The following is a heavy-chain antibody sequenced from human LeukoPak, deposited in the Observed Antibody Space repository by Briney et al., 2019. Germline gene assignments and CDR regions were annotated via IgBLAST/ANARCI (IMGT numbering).Heavy chain of an antibody. CDR1: GYSFTSFD. CDR3: ARVTRYYYGMDV. J-gene: IGHJ6*02. D-gene: IGHD1-14*01. Sequence: ASVKLCCKASGYSFTSFDISWVGRAAGQGLEWMGWMNPNSGNTGYAQKFKGRVSMTRDTSINTAYMELNSLTSEDTAVYYCARVTRYYYGMDVWGQGATVTVSS. V-gene: IGHV1-8*01. CDR2: MNPNSGNT.